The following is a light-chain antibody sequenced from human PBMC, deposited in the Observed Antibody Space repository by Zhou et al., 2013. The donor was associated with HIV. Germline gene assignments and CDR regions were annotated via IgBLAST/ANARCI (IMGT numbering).Light chain of an antibody. V-gene: IGKV1-6*01. J-gene: IGKJ2*01. CDR1: QDIRDD. CDR3: QQANRFPQT. CDR2: GAS. Sequence: AIQMTQSPSSLSASAGDRVTITCRASQDIRDDLAWYQQKPGTVPKLLMYGASTLQSGVPSRFSGSGSGTDFTLTINGLRPEDFATYYCQQANRFPQTFGQGTKVEIK.